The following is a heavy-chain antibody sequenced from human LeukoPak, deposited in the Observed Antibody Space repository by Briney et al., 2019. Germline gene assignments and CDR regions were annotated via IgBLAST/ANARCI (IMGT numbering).Heavy chain of an antibody. V-gene: IGHV3-21*01. CDR2: ISSSSSYM. CDR1: GFTFSSYS. J-gene: IGHJ4*02. Sequence: GGSLRLSCAASGFTFSSYSMNWVRQAPGKGLEWVSSISSSSSYMYYADSVKGRFTISRDNAKNSLYLQMNSLRAEDTAVYYCARDDYSSGSGFDYWGQGTLVTVSS. D-gene: IGHD6-19*01. CDR3: ARDDYSSGSGFDY.